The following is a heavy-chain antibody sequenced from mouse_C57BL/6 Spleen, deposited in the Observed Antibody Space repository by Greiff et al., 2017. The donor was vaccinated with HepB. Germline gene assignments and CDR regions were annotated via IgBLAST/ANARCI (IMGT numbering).Heavy chain of an antibody. CDR1: GYTFTDYN. Sequence: VHVKQSGPELVKPGASVKMSCKASGYTFTDYNMPWVKQSHGKSLEWIGYINPNTGGTSYNQKFKGKATLTVNKSSSTAYMELRSLTSEGSAVYYCERWERGRVLDYWGQGTTLTVSS. D-gene: IGHD4-1*01. J-gene: IGHJ2*01. V-gene: IGHV1-22*01. CDR3: ERWERGRVLDY. CDR2: INPNTGGT.